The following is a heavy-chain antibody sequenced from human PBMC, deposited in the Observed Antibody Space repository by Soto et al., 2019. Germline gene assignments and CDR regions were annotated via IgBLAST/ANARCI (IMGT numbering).Heavy chain of an antibody. J-gene: IGHJ5*02. V-gene: IGHV4-59*01. D-gene: IGHD6-6*01. CDR1: GGSISSYY. CDR2: IYYSGST. CDR3: ARDARSIPLPVDP. Sequence: PSETLSLTCTVSGGSISSYYWSWIRQPPGKGLEWIGYIYYSGSTNYNPSLKSRVTISVDTSTNQFSLKLSSVTAADAAVYYCARDARSIPLPVDPCGQGTLLTVAS.